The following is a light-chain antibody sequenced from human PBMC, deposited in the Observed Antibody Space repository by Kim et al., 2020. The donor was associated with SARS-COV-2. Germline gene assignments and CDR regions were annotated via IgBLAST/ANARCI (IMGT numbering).Light chain of an antibody. Sequence: EILMTQSPATLSVSPGERVTLSCRASQSVRSNFAWYQQKPGQAPRLLIYRASARATGIPARFSGSGSGTEFTLSISSLQSEDFAAYYCQQYDNWPWTFGQGTKVDIK. CDR1: QSVRSN. V-gene: IGKV3-15*01. J-gene: IGKJ1*01. CDR3: QQYDNWPWT. CDR2: RAS.